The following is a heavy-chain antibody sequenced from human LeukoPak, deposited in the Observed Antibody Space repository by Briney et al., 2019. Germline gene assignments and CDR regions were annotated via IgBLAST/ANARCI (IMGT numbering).Heavy chain of an antibody. CDR3: ARLRYSSGWLQDY. Sequence: PSQTLSPTCTVSGGSISSGGYYWSWIRQHPGKGLEWIGYIYYSGSTYYNPSLKSRVTISVDTSKNQFSLKLSSVTAADTAVYYCARLRYSSGWLQDYWGQGTLVTVSS. J-gene: IGHJ4*02. CDR1: GGSISSGGYY. CDR2: IYYSGST. V-gene: IGHV4-31*03. D-gene: IGHD6-19*01.